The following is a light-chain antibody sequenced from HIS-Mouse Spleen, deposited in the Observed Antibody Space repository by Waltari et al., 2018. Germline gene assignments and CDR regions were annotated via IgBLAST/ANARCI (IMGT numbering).Light chain of an antibody. CDR1: QDISNY. J-gene: IGKJ3*01. V-gene: IGKV1-33*01. Sequence: DIQMTQSPSSLSASVGDRVTITCQASQDISNYLNWYQQKPGKAPKLLIYDASNLETGVPSRFSGSGSGTDFTFTISSLQPEDIATYYCQQYDNLHRLTSGPGTKVDIK. CDR2: DAS. CDR3: QQYDNLHRLT.